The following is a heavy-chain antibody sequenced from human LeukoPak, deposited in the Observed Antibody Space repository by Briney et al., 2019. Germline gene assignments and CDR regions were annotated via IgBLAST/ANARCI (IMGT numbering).Heavy chain of an antibody. D-gene: IGHD3-3*01. Sequence: GGSLRLSCAASGFTFSSYAMHWVRQAPGKGLEWEAVISYDGSNKYYADSVKGRFTISRDNSKNTLYLQMNSLRAEDTAVYYCARPFYDFWSGYWPYGMDVWGQGTTVTVSS. V-gene: IGHV3-30-3*01. CDR2: ISYDGSNK. CDR1: GFTFSSYA. J-gene: IGHJ6*02. CDR3: ARPFYDFWSGYWPYGMDV.